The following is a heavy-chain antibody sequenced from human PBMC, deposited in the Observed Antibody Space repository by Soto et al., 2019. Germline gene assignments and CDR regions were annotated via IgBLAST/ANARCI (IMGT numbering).Heavy chain of an antibody. CDR1: GGSISSGDYY. D-gene: IGHD3-22*01. V-gene: IGHV4-30-4*01. CDR3: ARDIHYDSSGYYGYLDY. CDR2: IYYSGST. J-gene: IGHJ4*02. Sequence: SETLWLPCTVSGGSISSGDYYWSWFRQPPGKGLEWIGYIYYSGSTYYNPSLKSRVTISEDTSKNQFSLKLSSVTAADTAVYYCARDIHYDSSGYYGYLDYWGQGTLVTVSS.